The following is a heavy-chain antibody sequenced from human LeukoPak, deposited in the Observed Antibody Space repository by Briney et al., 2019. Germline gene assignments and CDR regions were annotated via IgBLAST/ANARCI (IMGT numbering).Heavy chain of an antibody. V-gene: IGHV3-21*01. J-gene: IGHJ6*02. D-gene: IGHD3-3*01. CDR3: ARANYDFWSGYYYYYGMDV. CDR2: ISATSTYT. CDR1: GFTFSTYS. Sequence: GGSLRLSCAASGFTFSTYSMNWFRQAPGKGLEWVSSISATSTYTYYADSVKGRFTISRDNAKNSLYLQMNSLRAEDTAVYYCARANYDFWSGYYYYYGMDVWGQGTTVTVSS.